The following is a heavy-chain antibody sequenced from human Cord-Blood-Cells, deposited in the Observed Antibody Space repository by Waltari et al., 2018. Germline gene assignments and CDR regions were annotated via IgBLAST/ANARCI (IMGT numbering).Heavy chain of an antibody. CDR3: ARGGAPPGDLGY. J-gene: IGHJ4*02. D-gene: IGHD7-27*01. V-gene: IGHV1-18*01. CDR2: ISAYNGNT. Sequence: QIQLVQSGAEVKKPGASVKVSCKDSGYTFTRYGISWLRQAPGQGVEWLGWISAYNGNTNYAQKLEGRVTMTTDTSTSTAYMERRSLRSDDTAVYYCARGGAPPGDLGYWGQGTLVTVSS. CDR1: GYTFTRYG.